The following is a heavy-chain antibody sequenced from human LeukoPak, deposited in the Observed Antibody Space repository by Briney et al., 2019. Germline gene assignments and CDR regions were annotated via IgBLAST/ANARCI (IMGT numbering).Heavy chain of an antibody. Sequence: GGSLRLSCAASGFTFSSYWMSWVRQAPGKGLEWVANIKQDGSEKYYVDSVKGRFTISRDNAKNSLYLQMNSLRADDTAVYYCASGWDVWWAFDYWGQGTLVTVSS. CDR2: IKQDGSEK. D-gene: IGHD3-16*01. CDR1: GFTFSSYW. J-gene: IGHJ4*02. V-gene: IGHV3-7*01. CDR3: ASGWDVWWAFDY.